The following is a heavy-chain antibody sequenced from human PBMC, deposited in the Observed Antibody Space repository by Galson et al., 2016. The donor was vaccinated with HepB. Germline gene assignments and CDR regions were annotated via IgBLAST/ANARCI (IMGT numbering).Heavy chain of an antibody. V-gene: IGHV1-18*01. CDR2: ISGHNGHT. CDR3: ARVPPYYHHGLDV. Sequence: SVKVSCKASGYTFSSHGLSWVRQAPGQGLEWMGWISGHNGHTNYAQKFQDRVTMTTDTSTSTAYMELRSLRSDETAVYYCARVPPYYHHGLDVWGQGTTVTVTS. CDR1: GYTFSSHG. J-gene: IGHJ6*02.